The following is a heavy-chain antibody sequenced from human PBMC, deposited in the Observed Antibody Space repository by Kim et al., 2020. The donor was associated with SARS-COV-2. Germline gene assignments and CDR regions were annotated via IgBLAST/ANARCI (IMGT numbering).Heavy chain of an antibody. D-gene: IGHD2-2*01. CDR2: IYHSGST. V-gene: IGHV4-4*02. CDR3: ARYVVVPAASSPGLFDY. CDR1: GGSISSSNW. J-gene: IGHJ4*02. Sequence: SETLSLTCAVSGGSISSSNWWSWVRQPPGKGLEWIGEIYHSGSTNYNPSLKSRVTISVHKSKNQFSLKLSSVTAADTAVYYCARYVVVPAASSPGLFDYWGQGTLVTVSS.